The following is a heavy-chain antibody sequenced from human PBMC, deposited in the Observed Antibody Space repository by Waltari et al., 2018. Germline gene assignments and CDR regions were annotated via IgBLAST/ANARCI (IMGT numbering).Heavy chain of an antibody. CDR1: GFTLDYYA. V-gene: IGHV3-9*01. CDR3: AKGHSGSYGLDY. Sequence: VQLVDSGGGLVQPGRSLRPSFVASGFTLDYYAMHWVRQAPGKGLEWVSGISWNSGSIGYADSVKGRFTISRDNAKNALYLQMNSLRTEDTALYYCAKGHSGSYGLDYWGQGTLVTVSS. D-gene: IGHD1-26*01. CDR2: ISWNSGSI. J-gene: IGHJ4*02.